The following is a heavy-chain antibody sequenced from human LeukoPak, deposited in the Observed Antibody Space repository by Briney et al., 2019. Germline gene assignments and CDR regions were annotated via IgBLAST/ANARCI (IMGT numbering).Heavy chain of an antibody. CDR3: ARGPRSYYYDSSGYYVPYYFDY. V-gene: IGHV3-21*01. J-gene: IGHJ4*02. D-gene: IGHD3-22*01. CDR1: GFTFSSYS. CDR2: ISSSSSYL. Sequence: GGSLRLSCAASGFTFSSYSMNWVRQAPGKGLKWVSSISSSSSYLYYADSVKGRFTISRDNAKNSLYLQMNSLRAEDTAVYYCARGPRSYYYDSSGYYVPYYFDYWGQGTLVTVSS.